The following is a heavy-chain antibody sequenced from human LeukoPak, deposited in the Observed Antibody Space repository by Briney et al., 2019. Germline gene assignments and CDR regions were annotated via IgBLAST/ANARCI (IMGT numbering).Heavy chain of an antibody. CDR3: ARDRSGYSRAPGNDSVADY. CDR2: ISGSGGST. V-gene: IGHV3-23*01. Sequence: PGGSLRLSCAASGFTFSSYAMSWVRQAPGKGLEWVSAISGSGGSTYYADSVKGRFTISRDNSKNTLYLQMNSLRAEDTAVYYCARDRSGYSRAPGNDSVADYWGQGTLVTVSS. D-gene: IGHD6-13*01. CDR1: GFTFSSYA. J-gene: IGHJ4*02.